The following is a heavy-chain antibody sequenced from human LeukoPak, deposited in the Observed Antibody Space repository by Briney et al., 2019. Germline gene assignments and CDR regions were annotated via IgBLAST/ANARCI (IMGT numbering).Heavy chain of an antibody. CDR1: GNYW. D-gene: IGHD1-26*01. V-gene: IGHV3-74*01. J-gene: IGHJ4*02. Sequence: SGGSLRLSCAASGNYWMHWVRQVPGKGLVWVSHINSDGSWTSYADSVKGRFTISRDNSKNTLYLQVNSLRAEDTAVYYCAKGGKWDVTPFDYWGQGTLVTVSS. CDR2: INSDGSWT. CDR3: AKGGKWDVTPFDY.